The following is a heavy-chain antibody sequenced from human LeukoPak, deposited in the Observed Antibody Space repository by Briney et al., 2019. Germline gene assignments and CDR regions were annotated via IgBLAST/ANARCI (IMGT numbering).Heavy chain of an antibody. CDR3: ARKGGGQLVNTRRWFDP. V-gene: IGHV4-38-2*02. Sequence: SETLSLTCTVSGYSISSDYYWGWIRQPPGKGLEWIGSIHHSGRTYYNPSLKSRVTISLDTSKNQFSLKLSSVTAADTAVYYCARKGGGQLVNTRRWFDPWGQGTLVTVSS. D-gene: IGHD6-6*01. J-gene: IGHJ5*02. CDR1: GYSISSDYY. CDR2: IHHSGRT.